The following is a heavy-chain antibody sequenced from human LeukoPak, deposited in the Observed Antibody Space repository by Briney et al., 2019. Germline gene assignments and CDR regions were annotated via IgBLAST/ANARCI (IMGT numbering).Heavy chain of an antibody. CDR1: GYTLTELS. CDR3: ATLRGLYSSFRLFDY. V-gene: IGHV1-24*01. J-gene: IGHJ4*02. D-gene: IGHD6-6*01. Sequence: ASVKVSCKVSGYTLTELSMHWVRQAPGKGLEWMGGFDPEDGETIYAQKFQGRVTMTEDTSTDTAYMELSSLRSEDTAVYYCATLRGLYSSFRLFDYWGQGTLVTVSS. CDR2: FDPEDGET.